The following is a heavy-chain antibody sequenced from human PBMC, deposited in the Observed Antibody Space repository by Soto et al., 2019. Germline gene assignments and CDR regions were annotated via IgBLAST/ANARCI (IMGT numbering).Heavy chain of an antibody. CDR1: GFTFSNAW. CDR2: IKSKTDGGTT. Sequence: PGGSLRLSCGASGFTFSNAWMSWVRQAPGKGLEWVARIKSKTDGGTTDYAAPVKGRFIISRDDSKNMLYLQMNSLKIEDTAMYYCTTDDPINKNWGQGTLVTVSS. V-gene: IGHV3-15*01. J-gene: IGHJ4*02. CDR3: TTDDPINKN.